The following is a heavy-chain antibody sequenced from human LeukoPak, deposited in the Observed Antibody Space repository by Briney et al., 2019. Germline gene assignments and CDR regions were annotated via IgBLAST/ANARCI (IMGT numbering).Heavy chain of an antibody. J-gene: IGHJ4*02. Sequence: PSQTLSLTCNVSGGSISSYYWSWIRQPPGKGLEWIGYIYYSGSTNYNPSLKSRVTISVDTSKNQFSLKLSSVTAADTAVYYCARGVVGYYGGNSFDYRGQGTLVTVSS. CDR3: ARGVVGYYGGNSFDY. CDR2: IYYSGST. V-gene: IGHV4-59*01. D-gene: IGHD4-23*01. CDR1: GGSISSYY.